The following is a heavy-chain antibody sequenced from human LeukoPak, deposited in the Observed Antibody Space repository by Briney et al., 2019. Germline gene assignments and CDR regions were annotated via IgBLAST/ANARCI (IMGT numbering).Heavy chain of an antibody. D-gene: IGHD6-6*01. J-gene: IGHJ4*02. CDR2: MFHSGST. Sequence: SETLSLTCTVSGDSIRRGFYWGWIRQPPGKGLEWIGSMFHSGSTYLNPSLRSRISISVDTSKNPFYLTLSSVSAADTAMYYCAREAARPSFAYWGQGSLVTVSS. CDR3: AREAARPSFAY. CDR1: GDSIRRGFY. V-gene: IGHV4-38-2*02.